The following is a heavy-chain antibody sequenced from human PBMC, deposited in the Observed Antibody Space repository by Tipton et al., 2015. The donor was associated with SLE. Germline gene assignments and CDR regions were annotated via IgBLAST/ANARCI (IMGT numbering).Heavy chain of an antibody. CDR2: ISYDGSNK. D-gene: IGHD2-2*01. Sequence: SLRLSCAASGFTVSSNYMSWVRQAPGKGLEWVAVISYDGSNKYYADSVKGRFTISRDNSKNTLYLQMNSLRAEDTAVYYCARDPTASDIVVVPAANGGYFQHWGQGTLVTVSS. CDR3: ARDPTASDIVVVPAANGGYFQH. CDR1: GFTVSSNY. J-gene: IGHJ1*01. V-gene: IGHV3-30*03.